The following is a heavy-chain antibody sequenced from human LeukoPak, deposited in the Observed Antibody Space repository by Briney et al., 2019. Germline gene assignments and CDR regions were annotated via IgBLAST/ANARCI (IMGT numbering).Heavy chain of an antibody. J-gene: IGHJ4*02. CDR3: AKARGGTYRTYYFDY. CDR2: SGSGGDT. V-gene: IGHV3-23*01. Sequence: GVSLTLSCVASGFTFSNYAMIWVRQAPGKGLEWVSVSGSGGDTYYVDSVKGRFTIYRDNSKNTLYLQMNSLRAEDTAVYYCAKARGGTYRTYYFDYWGQGTLVTVSS. D-gene: IGHD1-26*01. CDR1: GFTFSNYA.